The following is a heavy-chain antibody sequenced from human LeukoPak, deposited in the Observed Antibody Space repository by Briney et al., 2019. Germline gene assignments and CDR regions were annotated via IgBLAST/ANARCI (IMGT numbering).Heavy chain of an antibody. V-gene: IGHV4-34*01. CDR3: ARMCSGGSCHDVDY. D-gene: IGHD2-15*01. CDR1: GGSFSGYY. J-gene: IGHJ4*02. Sequence: SETLSLTCAVYGGSFSGYYWSWIRPPPGKGLEWSGEIHHSGSTNYNPSLKSRVTISVDTSKNQFSLKLSSVTAADTAVYYSARMCSGGSCHDVDYWGQGTLVTVSS. CDR2: IHHSGST.